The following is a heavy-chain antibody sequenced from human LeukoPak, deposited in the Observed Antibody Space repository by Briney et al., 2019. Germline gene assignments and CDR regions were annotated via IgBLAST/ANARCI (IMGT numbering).Heavy chain of an antibody. CDR1: GGSISSYY. V-gene: IGHV4-59*08. Sequence: SETLSLTCTVSGGSISSYYWSWIRQPPGPGLELIGYIYYSGSTNYNPSLKSRVTIPVDTSKNQFSLKLSSVTAADTAVYYCARHVRYYDILTGLTSYYFDYWGQGTLGTVSS. D-gene: IGHD3-9*01. J-gene: IGHJ4*02. CDR3: ARHVRYYDILTGLTSYYFDY. CDR2: IYYSGST.